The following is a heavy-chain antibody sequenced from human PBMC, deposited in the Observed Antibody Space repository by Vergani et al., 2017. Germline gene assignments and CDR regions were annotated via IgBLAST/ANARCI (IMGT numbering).Heavy chain of an antibody. CDR3: ARLYGRDSSGSKYFDY. D-gene: IGHD3-22*01. Sequence: EVQLVQSGAEVKKPGESLKISCQISGYSFTNYWIGWVRQMPGKGLEWMRIIHPADSDTRYSPSFQGQVTISVDKSISIAYLQRSSLRASDSAMYYCARLYGRDSSGSKYFDYWGQGTLVTVSS. CDR1: GYSFTNYW. CDR2: IHPADSDT. V-gene: IGHV5-51*01. J-gene: IGHJ4*02.